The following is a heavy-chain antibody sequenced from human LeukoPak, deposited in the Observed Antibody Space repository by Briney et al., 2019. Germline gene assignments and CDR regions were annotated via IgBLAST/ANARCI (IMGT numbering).Heavy chain of an antibody. V-gene: IGHV3-9*01. CDR2: ISWNSGSI. J-gene: IGHJ2*01. Sequence: GGSLRLSCAASGFTFDDYAIHWVRQAPGKGLEWVSGISWNSGSIGYADSVKGRFTISRDNAKNSLYLQMNSLRAEDTALYYCAKGDFDLWGRGTLVTVSS. CDR3: AKGDFDL. CDR1: GFTFDDYA.